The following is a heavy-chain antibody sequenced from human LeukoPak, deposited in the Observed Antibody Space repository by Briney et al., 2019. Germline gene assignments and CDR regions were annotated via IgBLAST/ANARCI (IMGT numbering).Heavy chain of an antibody. CDR2: ISYDGSNK. J-gene: IGHJ1*01. Sequence: PGGSLRLSCAASGFTLSSYAMHWVRQAPGKGLEWVAVISYDGSNKYYADSVKGRFTISRDNSKNTLYLQMNSLRAEDTAVYYCARGDGYNSFFPHWGQGTLVTVSP. V-gene: IGHV3-30-3*01. D-gene: IGHD1-1*01. CDR3: ARGDGYNSFFPH. CDR1: GFTLSSYA.